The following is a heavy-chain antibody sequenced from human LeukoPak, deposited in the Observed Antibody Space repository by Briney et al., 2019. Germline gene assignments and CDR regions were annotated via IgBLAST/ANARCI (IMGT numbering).Heavy chain of an antibody. Sequence: PGGSLRLSCAASEFTFINYGMSWVRQAPGKGEGLEWVSGISGGGGGTYYADSGKGRFTISRDDSKNRLYLQMNSLRAEDTAVYYCAKGRYTSGRNFDHWGQGTLVTVSS. J-gene: IGHJ4*02. D-gene: IGHD6-19*01. V-gene: IGHV3-23*01. CDR3: AKGRYTSGRNFDH. CDR2: ISGGGGGT. CDR1: EFTFINYG.